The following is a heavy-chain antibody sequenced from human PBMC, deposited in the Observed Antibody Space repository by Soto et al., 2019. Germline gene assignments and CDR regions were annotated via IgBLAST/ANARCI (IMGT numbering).Heavy chain of an antibody. V-gene: IGHV1-69*02. D-gene: IGHD4-17*01. CDR1: GGTFSSYT. CDR2: IIPILGIA. J-gene: IGHJ4*02. Sequence: QVQLVQSGAEVKKPGSSVKVSCKASGGTFSSYTISWVRQAPGQGLEWMGRIIPILGIANYAQKFQGRVXXXXXXXXXXXXXXXXXXXXXXXAVYYCARDLRLVTTGYYFDYWGQGTLVTVSS. CDR3: ARDLRLVTTGYYFDY.